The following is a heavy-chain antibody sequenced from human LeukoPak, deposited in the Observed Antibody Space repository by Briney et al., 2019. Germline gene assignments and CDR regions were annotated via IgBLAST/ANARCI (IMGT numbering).Heavy chain of an antibody. V-gene: IGHV5-51*01. CDR1: GYSFTSYW. J-gene: IGHJ3*02. CDR3: ARRSVPAVGKPHDAFDI. D-gene: IGHD2-2*01. Sequence: GESLKISCKGSGYSFTSYWIGWVRQMPGKGLEWMGIIYPGDSVTRYSPSFQGQVTISADKSISTAYLQWTTLKASDTAVYYCARRSVPAVGKPHDAFDIWGQGTLVTLSP. CDR2: IYPGDSVT.